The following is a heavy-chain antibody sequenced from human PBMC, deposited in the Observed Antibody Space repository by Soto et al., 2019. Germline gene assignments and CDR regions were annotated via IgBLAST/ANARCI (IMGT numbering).Heavy chain of an antibody. CDR3: AKDGNPIPYLTGYYRLGWFDP. CDR1: GFTFSSSA. Sequence: EVQLLESGGGLVQPGGSLRLSCAASGFTFSSSAMSWVRQAPGKGLEWVSAISGSGGSTYYADSVKGRFTISRDNSKNTLYLQMNSLRAEDTAVYYCAKDGNPIPYLTGYYRLGWFDPWGQGTLVTVSS. J-gene: IGHJ5*02. V-gene: IGHV3-23*01. CDR2: ISGSGGST. D-gene: IGHD3-9*01.